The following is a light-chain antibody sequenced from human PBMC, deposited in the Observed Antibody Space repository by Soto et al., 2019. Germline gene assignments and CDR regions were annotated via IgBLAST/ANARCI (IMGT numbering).Light chain of an antibody. V-gene: IGKV2-30*01. Sequence: DVVMTQSPISLPVTLGQPASISCRSSQSLVYSDGNTYLNWFQQRPGQSPRRLIYKVSNRDSGVPDRFSGRGSGTDFTLKISRVEAEDVWVYYCMQGTHWPPITFGQGTRLEIK. CDR1: QSLVYSDGNTY. CDR2: KVS. J-gene: IGKJ5*01. CDR3: MQGTHWPPIT.